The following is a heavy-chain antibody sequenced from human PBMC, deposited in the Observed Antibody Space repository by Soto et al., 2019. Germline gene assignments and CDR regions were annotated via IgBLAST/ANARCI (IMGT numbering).Heavy chain of an antibody. D-gene: IGHD6-13*01. CDR1: GYTFTSYD. V-gene: IGHV1-8*01. J-gene: IGHJ3*02. CDR2: MNPNSGNT. CDR3: ARGYSSSWYWHIGAFDI. Sequence: ASVKVSCKASGYTFTSYDINWVREATGQGLEWMGGMNPNSGNTGYAQKFQGRVTMTRNTSISTAYMELSSLRSEDTAVYYCARGYSSSWYWHIGAFDIWGQGTMVTVSS.